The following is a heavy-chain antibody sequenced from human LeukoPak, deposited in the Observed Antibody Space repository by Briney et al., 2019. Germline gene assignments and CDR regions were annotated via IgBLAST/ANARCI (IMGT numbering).Heavy chain of an antibody. CDR3: ASSGSYRFDY. CDR1: GFTFSSYS. J-gene: IGHJ4*02. CDR2: ITASGTAM. V-gene: IGHV3-48*02. D-gene: IGHD1-26*01. Sequence: GGSLRLSCAASGFTFSSYSMNWVRQAPGKGLEWVSHITASGTAMFYADSVKGRFTISRDNAKNSLYLQMNSLRDEDTAVYYCASSGSYRFDYWGQGTLVTVS.